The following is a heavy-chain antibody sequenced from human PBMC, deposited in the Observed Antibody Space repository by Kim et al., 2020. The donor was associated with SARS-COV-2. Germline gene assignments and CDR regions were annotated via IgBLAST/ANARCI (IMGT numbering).Heavy chain of an antibody. Sequence: TEYAASVRGRFTISRDDSKNSLYLQMDSLMTDDTAVYYSAKDYTDNFSWDYWGQGTLVTVSS. CDR3: AKDYTDNFSWDY. V-gene: IGHV3-72*01. J-gene: IGHJ4*02. CDR2: T. D-gene: IGHD1-1*01.